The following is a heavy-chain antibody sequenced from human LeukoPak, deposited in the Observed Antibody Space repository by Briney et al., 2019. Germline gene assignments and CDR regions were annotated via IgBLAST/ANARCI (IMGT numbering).Heavy chain of an antibody. CDR1: GYTFTGYY. J-gene: IGHJ4*02. Sequence: GASVKVSCKASGYTFTGYYMHWVRQAPGQGLEWMGWINPNSGGTNYAQKFQGRVTMTRDTSISTAYMELSRLRSDDTAVYYCARAAAGTGGYFDYWGQGTLATVSS. CDR3: ARAAAGTGGYFDY. V-gene: IGHV1-2*02. D-gene: IGHD6-13*01. CDR2: INPNSGGT.